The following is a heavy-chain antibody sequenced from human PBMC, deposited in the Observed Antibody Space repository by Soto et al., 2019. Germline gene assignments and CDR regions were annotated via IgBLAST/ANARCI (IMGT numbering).Heavy chain of an antibody. D-gene: IGHD4-17*01. CDR2: IYYSVRT. V-gene: IGHV4-39*01. CDR1: GESISSSSYY. Sequence: SETLSLTCIVSGESISSSSYYGGWILHPPGKGLEWIGSIYYSVRTYYNPYFKSRVTISIDTSKNQFYLKISSVTDTDTAVYYCARKRTTVVPQAYFDNWGQGALVTVSS. CDR3: ARKRTTVVPQAYFDN. J-gene: IGHJ4*02.